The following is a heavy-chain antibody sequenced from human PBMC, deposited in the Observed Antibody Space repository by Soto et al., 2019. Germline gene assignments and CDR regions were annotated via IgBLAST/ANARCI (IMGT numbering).Heavy chain of an antibody. Sequence: QVQLVQSGAEVKKPGSSVKVSCKASGGTFSSYAISWVRQAPGQGLEWMGGIIPIFGTANYAQKFQGRVTIPAADSTSTAYMGLRSLRSEDTAVYYCARALAAAGINPFDYWGQGTLVTVSS. J-gene: IGHJ4*02. CDR2: IIPIFGTA. D-gene: IGHD6-13*01. CDR1: GGTFSSYA. CDR3: ARALAAAGINPFDY. V-gene: IGHV1-69*12.